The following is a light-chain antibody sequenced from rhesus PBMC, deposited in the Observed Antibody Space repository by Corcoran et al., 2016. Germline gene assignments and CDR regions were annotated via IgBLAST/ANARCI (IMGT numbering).Light chain of an antibody. Sequence: DIQMSQSPSSLSASVGVKVTITCHASQDISSWLAWYQQKPGKAPKPLIYSASRLQSGVPSRFSGSGARTHYTLTTTSLQPEDFATYYCQQYDDFPLTFGGGTKVEIK. CDR2: SAS. J-gene: IGKJ4*01. V-gene: IGKV1-19*01. CDR1: QDISSW. CDR3: QQYDDFPLT.